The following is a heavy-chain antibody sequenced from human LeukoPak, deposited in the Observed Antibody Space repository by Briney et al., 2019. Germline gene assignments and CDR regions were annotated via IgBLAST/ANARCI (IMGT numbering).Heavy chain of an antibody. Sequence: GGSLRLSCAASGFTFDDYAMHWVRQPPGKGLEWVSVISWDGGVSYYADSVKGRFTISRDNAKNSLYLQMNRLRAEDTAVYYCAELGITMIGGVWGKGTTVTISS. CDR2: ISWDGGVS. CDR3: AELGITMIGGV. CDR1: GFTFDDYA. D-gene: IGHD3-10*02. J-gene: IGHJ6*04. V-gene: IGHV3-43D*03.